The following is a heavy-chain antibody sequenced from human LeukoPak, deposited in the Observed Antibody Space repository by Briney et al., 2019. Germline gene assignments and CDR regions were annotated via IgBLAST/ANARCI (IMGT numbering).Heavy chain of an antibody. Sequence: QTGGSLRLSCAASGFTFSNSAMSWVRQAPGKGLEWVSTLSGSGITTYYADSVKGRFTISRDNSKNTLYLQMDSLRAEDTAVYYCARDERRYCSDSSCYPGDYWGQGTLVTVSS. CDR2: LSGSGITT. D-gene: IGHD2-2*01. V-gene: IGHV3-23*01. CDR3: ARDERRYCSDSSCYPGDY. J-gene: IGHJ4*02. CDR1: GFTFSNSA.